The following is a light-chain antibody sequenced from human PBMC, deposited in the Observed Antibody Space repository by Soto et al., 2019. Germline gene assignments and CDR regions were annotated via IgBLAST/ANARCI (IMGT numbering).Light chain of an antibody. Sequence: QSALTQPPSASGSPGQSVTISCTGTKNDIGVYDFVSWYQHHPGKAPRLIIYEVVQRPSGVLDRFSGSKSGNTASLTVSGLQAADEADYFCKSYAGSNTYVFRSGTKVTVL. CDR2: EVV. CDR3: KSYAGSNTYV. J-gene: IGLJ1*01. CDR1: KNDIGVYDF. V-gene: IGLV2-8*01.